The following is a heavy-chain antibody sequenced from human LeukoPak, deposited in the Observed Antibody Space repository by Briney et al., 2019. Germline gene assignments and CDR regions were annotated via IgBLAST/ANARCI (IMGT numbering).Heavy chain of an antibody. Sequence: PGRSLRLSCAASGFTFSTHEMNWVRQAPGKGLEWVSYITRSGTTIYYADSVKGRFTISRDNAKNPLYLQMNSLRDEDTAVYYCARGGSIGYDYNAFDIWGQGAMVTVSS. CDR3: ARGGSIGYDYNAFDI. CDR1: GFTFSTHE. V-gene: IGHV3-48*03. CDR2: ITRSGTTI. D-gene: IGHD3-22*01. J-gene: IGHJ3*02.